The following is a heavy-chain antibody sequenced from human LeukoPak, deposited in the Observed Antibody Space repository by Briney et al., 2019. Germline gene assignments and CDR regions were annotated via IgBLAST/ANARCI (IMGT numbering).Heavy chain of an antibody. CDR2: IYSGGGT. CDR1: GFTVSSNY. V-gene: IGHV3-53*01. Sequence: GGSLRLSCAASGFTVSSNYMSWVRQAPGKGLEWVSVIYSGGGTYYADSVKGRFTISRDNSKNTLYLQMNSLTTEDTAVYFCAHRDTTMVRVDYWGQGTLVTVSS. J-gene: IGHJ4*02. D-gene: IGHD5-18*01. CDR3: AHRDTTMVRVDY.